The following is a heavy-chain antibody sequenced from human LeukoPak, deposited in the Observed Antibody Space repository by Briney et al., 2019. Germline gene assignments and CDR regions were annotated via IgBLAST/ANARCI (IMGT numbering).Heavy chain of an antibody. CDR3: ARHQTNNYGPGTPFDY. Sequence: PSETLSLTCIVSGGSVSSTYYWSWIRQPPGKGLEGIGIIYHSDTHNYTPSLRSRVTMSVDTSKTQYSLKLSSVTAAAAAVYYCARHQTNNYGPGTPFDYWGQGTLVAVSS. V-gene: IGHV4-39*01. CDR2: IYHSDTH. J-gene: IGHJ4*02. CDR1: GGSVSSTYY. D-gene: IGHD3-10*01.